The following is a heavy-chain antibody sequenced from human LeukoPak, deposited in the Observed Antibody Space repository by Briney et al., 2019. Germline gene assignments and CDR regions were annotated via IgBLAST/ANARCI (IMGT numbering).Heavy chain of an antibody. D-gene: IGHD1-14*01. CDR3: ARRYGANWFDP. Sequence: SVTLSLTCTVSGGSISSYYWSWIRQPPGKGLEWIGYIYYSGSTNNNPSLKSRVTISVDTSKNQFSLKLSSVTAADTAVYYCARRYGANWFDPWGQGTLVTVSS. J-gene: IGHJ5*02. V-gene: IGHV4-59*01. CDR2: IYYSGST. CDR1: GGSISSYY.